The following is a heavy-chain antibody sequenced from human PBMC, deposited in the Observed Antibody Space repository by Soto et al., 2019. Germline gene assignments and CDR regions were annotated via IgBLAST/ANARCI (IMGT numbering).Heavy chain of an antibody. CDR2: IYYSGST. Sequence: PSETLSLTCTVSGGSISSGGYYWSWIRQHPGKGLEWIGYIYYSGSTYYNPSLKSRVTISVDTSKNQFSLKLSSATAADTAVYYCARGKYYYDSSGYQVDYWGQGTLVTVSS. D-gene: IGHD3-22*01. CDR3: ARGKYYYDSSGYQVDY. CDR1: GGSISSGGYY. J-gene: IGHJ4*02. V-gene: IGHV4-31*03.